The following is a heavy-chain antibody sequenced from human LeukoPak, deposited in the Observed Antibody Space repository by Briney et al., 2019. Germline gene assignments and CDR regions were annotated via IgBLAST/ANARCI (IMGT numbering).Heavy chain of an antibody. CDR1: GYTFTGYY. CDR3: ARDLGYSSSNWFDP. CDR2: INPNSGGT. Sequence: ASVKVSCKASGYTFTGYYMHWVRQAPGQGLEWMGWINPNSGGTNYAQKFQGRVTMTRDTSISTAYMELSRLRSDDTAVYYCARDLGYSSSNWFDPWGQGTLVTVSS. V-gene: IGHV1-2*02. D-gene: IGHD6-6*01. J-gene: IGHJ5*02.